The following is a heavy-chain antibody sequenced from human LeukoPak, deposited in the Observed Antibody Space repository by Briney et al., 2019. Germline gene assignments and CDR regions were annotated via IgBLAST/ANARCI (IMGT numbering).Heavy chain of an antibody. CDR2: IYHSGST. Sequence: SETLCLTCAVSGGSISSGGYSWSWIRQPPGKGLEWIGYIYHSGSTYYNPSLKSRVTISVDRSKNQFSLKLSSVTAADTAVYYCARAPVEMATIYFDYWGQGTLVTVSS. V-gene: IGHV4-30-2*01. CDR3: ARAPVEMATIYFDY. D-gene: IGHD5-12*01. J-gene: IGHJ4*02. CDR1: GGSISSGGYS.